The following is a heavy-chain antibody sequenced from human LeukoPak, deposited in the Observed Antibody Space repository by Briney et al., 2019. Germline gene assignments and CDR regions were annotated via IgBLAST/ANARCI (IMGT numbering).Heavy chain of an antibody. CDR2: ISTNGNT. CDR1: GDSLSSYY. J-gene: IGHJ5*02. Sequence: SETLSLTCSVSGDSLSSYYWNWIRQSPVKGLEWIGYISTNGNTKYNPSLKSRVTISVDTSKNQFSLKLSSVTAADTAVYYCARGGYYGSGNDFRFDPWGQGTLVTVSS. V-gene: IGHV4-4*08. CDR3: ARGGYYGSGNDFRFDP. D-gene: IGHD3-10*01.